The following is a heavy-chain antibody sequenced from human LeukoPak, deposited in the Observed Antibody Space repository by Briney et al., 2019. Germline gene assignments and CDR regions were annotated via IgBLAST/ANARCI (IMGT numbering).Heavy chain of an antibody. Sequence: SQTLSLTCTVSGGSISSGGYYWSWIRQPPGKGLEWIGYIYHSGSTYYNPSLKSRVTISVDRSKNQFSLKLSSVTAADTAVYYCARVEAARPYYFVYWGQGTLVTVSS. CDR3: ARVEAARPYYFVY. V-gene: IGHV4-30-2*01. J-gene: IGHJ4*02. D-gene: IGHD6-6*01. CDR1: GGSISSGGYY. CDR2: IYHSGST.